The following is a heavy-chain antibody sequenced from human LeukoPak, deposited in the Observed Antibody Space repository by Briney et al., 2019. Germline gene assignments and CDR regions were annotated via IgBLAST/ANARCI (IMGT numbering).Heavy chain of an antibody. V-gene: IGHV3-21*01. Sequence: GGSLTLPWAASGFTFSRYWMNWVRQAPGKGLEWVSSISDSSSYKYHAASVKRRFTIPRDNATNSVYLQMNSVRAEDSATYCCTKGENGLDFWGQGTMVTVSS. CDR1: GFTFSRYW. CDR2: ISDSSSYK. J-gene: IGHJ4*02. CDR3: TKGENGLDF. D-gene: IGHD1-1*01.